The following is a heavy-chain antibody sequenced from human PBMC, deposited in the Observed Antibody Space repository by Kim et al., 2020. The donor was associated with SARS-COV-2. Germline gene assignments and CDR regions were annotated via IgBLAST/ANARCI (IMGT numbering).Heavy chain of an antibody. CDR2: INSSGGST. Sequence: GGSLRLSCAASGFAFSDYAMSWVRQAPGKGLEWLSGINSSGGSTYYADSVKGRFTISRDNSKKMLFLQMNSLRADDTAVYYCAKDAHWLLLFGLDYWGQGTLVTVSS. J-gene: IGHJ4*02. D-gene: IGHD6-19*01. V-gene: IGHV3-23*01. CDR1: GFAFSDYA. CDR3: AKDAHWLLLFGLDY.